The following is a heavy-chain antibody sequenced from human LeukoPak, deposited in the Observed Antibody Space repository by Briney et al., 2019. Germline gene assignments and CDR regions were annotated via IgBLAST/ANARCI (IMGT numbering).Heavy chain of an antibody. CDR2: IYYSGST. CDR3: ARDSGHYDILTGYYSPEYFQH. D-gene: IGHD3-9*01. V-gene: IGHV4-59*01. Sequence: SETLSLTCTVYDASFSDYYWSWIRQPPGKGLEWIGYIYYSGSTNYNPSLKSRVTISVDTSKNQFSLKLSSVTAADTAVYYCARDSGHYDILTGYYSPEYFQHWGQGTLVTVSS. J-gene: IGHJ1*01. CDR1: DASFSDYY.